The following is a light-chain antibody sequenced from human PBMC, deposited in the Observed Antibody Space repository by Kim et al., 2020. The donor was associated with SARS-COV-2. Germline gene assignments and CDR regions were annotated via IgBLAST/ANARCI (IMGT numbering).Light chain of an antibody. J-gene: IGKJ2*01. V-gene: IGKV3-20*01. CDR3: QRYGDFMYT. CDR1: QSVDTSS. CDR2: GAS. Sequence: EIVLTQSPDTLSLSPGERATLSCKASQSVDTSSLAWYQQKPGQAPRLLIFGASSRVTGIPDRFSGSGSGTDFTLTISRLEPEDFAVYYCQRYGDFMYTFGQGTKLEIK.